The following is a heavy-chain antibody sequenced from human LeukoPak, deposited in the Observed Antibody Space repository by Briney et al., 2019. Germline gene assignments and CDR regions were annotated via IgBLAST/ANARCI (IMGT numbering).Heavy chain of an antibody. V-gene: IGHV3-21*01. D-gene: IGHD5-24*01. J-gene: IGHJ4*02. Sequence: GGSLRLSCAASGFTFSSYSMNWVRQAPGKGLEWVSSISSSSSYIYYADSVKGRFTISRDNAKNSLYLQMNSLRAEDTAVYYCARDRGDGYIPGGFDYWGQGTRVTVSS. CDR3: ARDRGDGYIPGGFDY. CDR2: ISSSSSYI. CDR1: GFTFSSYS.